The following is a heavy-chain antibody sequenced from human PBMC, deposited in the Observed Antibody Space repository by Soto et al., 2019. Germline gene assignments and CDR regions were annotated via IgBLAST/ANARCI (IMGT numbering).Heavy chain of an antibody. Sequence: GGSLRLSCAASGFTFSSYSMNWVRQAPGKGLEWVSYISSSSSTIYYADSVKGRFTISRDNAKNSLYLQMNSLRAEDTAVYYCARDPYYSPWGQGTLVTVSS. V-gene: IGHV3-48*01. CDR1: GFTFSSYS. CDR2: ISSSSSTI. CDR3: ARDPYYSP. J-gene: IGHJ5*02. D-gene: IGHD3-22*01.